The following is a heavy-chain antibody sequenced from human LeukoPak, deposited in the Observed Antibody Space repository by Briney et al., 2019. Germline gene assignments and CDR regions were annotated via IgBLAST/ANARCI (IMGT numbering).Heavy chain of an antibody. V-gene: IGHV7-4-1*01. D-gene: IGHD6-13*01. CDR3: ARETYSSSWYVRRSNWFDP. CDR1: GYTFTSYA. CDR2: INTNTGNP. Sequence: ASVKVSCKASGYTFTSYAMNWVRQAPGQGLEWMGWINTNTGNPTYAQGFTGRFVFSLDTSVSTAYLQICSLKAEDTAVYCCARETYSSSWYVRRSNWFDPWGQGTLVTVSS. J-gene: IGHJ5*02.